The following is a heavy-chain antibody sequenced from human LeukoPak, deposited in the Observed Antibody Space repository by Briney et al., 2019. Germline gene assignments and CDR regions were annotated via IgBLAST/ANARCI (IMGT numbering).Heavy chain of an antibody. CDR3: AKDRGGSGSYSHFQH. CDR1: GFTFSSYA. Sequence: GRSLRLSCTASGFTFSSYAMSWVRQAPGKGLEWVSAISGSGGSTYYADSVKGRFTISRDNSKNTLYLQMNSLRAEDTAVYYCAKDRGGSGSYSHFQHWGQGTLVTISS. CDR2: ISGSGGST. J-gene: IGHJ1*01. D-gene: IGHD3-10*01. V-gene: IGHV3-23*01.